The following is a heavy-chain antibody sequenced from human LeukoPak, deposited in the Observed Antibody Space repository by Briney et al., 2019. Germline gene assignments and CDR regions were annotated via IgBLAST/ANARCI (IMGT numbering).Heavy chain of an antibody. D-gene: IGHD4-23*01. Sequence: PSETLSLTCTVSGGSISSYYWSWIRQPPGKGLEWIGYIYYSGSTNYNPSLKSRVTISVDTSKNQFSLKLSSVTAADTAVYYCARIEDYGGNSVNYWGQGTLVTVSS. V-gene: IGHV4-59*01. J-gene: IGHJ4*02. CDR3: ARIEDYGGNSVNY. CDR2: IYYSGST. CDR1: GGSISSYY.